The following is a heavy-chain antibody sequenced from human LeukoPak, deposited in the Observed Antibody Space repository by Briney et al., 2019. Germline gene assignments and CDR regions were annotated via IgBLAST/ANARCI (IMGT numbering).Heavy chain of an antibody. V-gene: IGHV3-33*01. CDR1: GFTFKNHG. CDR2: IWYDSIYK. D-gene: IGHD7-27*01. Sequence: GGSLRLSCATSGFTFKNHGMHWVRQSPGKGLEWVAVIWYDSIYKFYGDSVKGRFSISRDDSKDILYLQMNSPRAEDTAVYYCAREGLGIGAAFDIWGQGTMVTVSS. CDR3: AREGLGIGAAFDI. J-gene: IGHJ3*02.